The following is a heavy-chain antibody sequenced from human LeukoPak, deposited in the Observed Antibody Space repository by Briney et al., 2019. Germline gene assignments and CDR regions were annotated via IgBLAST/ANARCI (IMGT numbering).Heavy chain of an antibody. CDR3: ARAYYESSAYRHAVYFDY. V-gene: IGHV1-46*02. D-gene: IGHD3-22*01. CDR2: INPSDDST. J-gene: IGHJ4*02. Sequence: ASVKVSCKASGYTFNSSYMHWVRQAPGQGLEWLGIINPSDDSTRYAQKFQGRVTMTKDTSTNTVYMHLSSLSSDDTAVYYCARAYYESSAYRHAVYFDYWGQGTLVTVSS. CDR1: GYTFNSSY.